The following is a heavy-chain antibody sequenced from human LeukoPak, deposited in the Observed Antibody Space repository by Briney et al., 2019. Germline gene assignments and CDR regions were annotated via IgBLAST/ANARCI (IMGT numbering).Heavy chain of an antibody. CDR1: DFTVSSNY. D-gene: IGHD2-15*01. CDR2: IYSGGTT. CDR3: ARAGYCSGGSCYFIFDS. Sequence: PGGSLRLSCAASDFTVSSNYMSWVRQAPGKGLEWVSLIYSGGTTYYADSVRGRFTISRDNSKNTLYLQMNSLRAEDTAVYYCARAGYCSGGSCYFIFDSRGQGTLVTVSS. V-gene: IGHV3-53*01. J-gene: IGHJ4*02.